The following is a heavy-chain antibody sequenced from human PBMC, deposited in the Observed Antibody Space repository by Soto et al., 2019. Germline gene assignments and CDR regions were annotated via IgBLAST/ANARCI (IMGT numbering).Heavy chain of an antibody. V-gene: IGHV3-30-3*01. CDR1: GFTFSSYA. CDR2: ISYDGSNK. J-gene: IGHJ2*01. Sequence: QVQLVESGGGVVQPGRSLRLSCAASGFTFSSYAMHWVRQAPGKGLEWVAVISYDGSNKYYADSVKGRFTISRDNSKNTLYLQMNSLRAEDTAVYYYAREEDWYFDLWGRGTLVTVSS. CDR3: AREEDWYFDL.